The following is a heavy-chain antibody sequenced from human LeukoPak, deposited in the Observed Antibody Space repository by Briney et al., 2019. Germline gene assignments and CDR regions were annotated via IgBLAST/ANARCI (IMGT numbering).Heavy chain of an antibody. CDR3: AKLKQWQPQRYFFEY. J-gene: IGHJ4*02. D-gene: IGHD6-19*01. V-gene: IGHV3-23*01. CDR2: FSGTSST. CDR1: GFTFSSYA. Sequence: GSLRLSCAASGFTFSSYAMSWVRQAPGKGLEWVSTFSGTSSTSYADAVKGRVTISRDNSKNTLYLQLNSLRAEDTAVYYCAKLKQWQPQRYFFEYWGQGALVTVAS.